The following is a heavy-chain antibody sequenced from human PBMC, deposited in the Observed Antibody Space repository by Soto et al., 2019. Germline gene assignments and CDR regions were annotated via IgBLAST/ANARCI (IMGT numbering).Heavy chain of an antibody. Sequence: PGGSLRLSCAASGFTFSGYWMHWVRQAPGKGLVWVSRINSEGSSTSYADSVKGRFTISRDNAKNTLYLQMYSLRAEDTAVYYCARRGLRRAYYYYGMDVWGRGTTVTVSS. CDR2: INSEGSST. D-gene: IGHD5-12*01. J-gene: IGHJ6*02. CDR3: ARRGLRRAYYYYGMDV. CDR1: GFTFSGYW. V-gene: IGHV3-74*01.